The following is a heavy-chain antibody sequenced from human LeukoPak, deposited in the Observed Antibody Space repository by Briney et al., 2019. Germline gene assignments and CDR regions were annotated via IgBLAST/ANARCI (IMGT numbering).Heavy chain of an antibody. CDR1: GDSISNYY. Sequence: SETLSLTCTVSGDSISNYYWSWIRQPPGKGLEWIGYISYSGTTNHNPSLKSRVTISVDTSRNQFSLKLSSVTAADTAMYYCARSVDGYNLHWYSDLWGRGTLVTVSS. CDR3: ARSVDGYNLHWYSDL. D-gene: IGHD5-24*01. J-gene: IGHJ2*01. V-gene: IGHV4-59*01. CDR2: ISYSGTT.